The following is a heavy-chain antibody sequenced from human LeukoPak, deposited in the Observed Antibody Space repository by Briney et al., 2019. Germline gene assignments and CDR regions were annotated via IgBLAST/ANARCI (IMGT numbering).Heavy chain of an antibody. D-gene: IGHD3-3*01. Sequence: ASVTVSCKVSGNSLSELSIQWVPQAPGKGLECMGGFDPEEAKMVYAQNFQGRVTMTEDTSTQTAYMELSGLTSDDTAVYYCTARSGDLWSGFVNWGQGTLVTVSS. CDR2: FDPEEAKM. CDR3: TARSGDLWSGFVN. CDR1: GNSLSELS. J-gene: IGHJ4*02. V-gene: IGHV1-24*01.